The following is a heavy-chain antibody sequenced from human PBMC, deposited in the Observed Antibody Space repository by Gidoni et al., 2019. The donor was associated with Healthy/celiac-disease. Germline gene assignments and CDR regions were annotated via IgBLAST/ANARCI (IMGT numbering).Heavy chain of an antibody. CDR2: IYYSGST. CDR1: GGSISSYY. Sequence: QVQLQEAGPGLVKPSETLSLTCTVSGGSISSYYWSWLRQPPGQGLEWIGYIYYSGSTNYNPSLTSRVTISVDTSKNQFSLKLSSVTAADTAVYYCAREDHGDYPDAFDIWGQGTMVTVSS. D-gene: IGHD4-17*01. V-gene: IGHV4-59*01. CDR3: AREDHGDYPDAFDI. J-gene: IGHJ3*02.